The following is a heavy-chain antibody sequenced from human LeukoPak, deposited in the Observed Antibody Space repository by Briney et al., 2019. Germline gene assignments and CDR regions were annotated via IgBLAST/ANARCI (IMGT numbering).Heavy chain of an antibody. CDR3: ARGPLTGEHYHYYMDV. Sequence: AAVKVSCKASGYSFSTFDTNWVRQAPGQGLEWMGWLNPNTGKTGYAQKFQDRVTITGNSSISTVDMELSSLTSDDTAVYYCARGPLTGEHYHYYMDVWGKGTTVTVSS. V-gene: IGHV1-8*03. J-gene: IGHJ6*03. CDR2: LNPNTGKT. D-gene: IGHD7-27*01. CDR1: GYSFSTFD.